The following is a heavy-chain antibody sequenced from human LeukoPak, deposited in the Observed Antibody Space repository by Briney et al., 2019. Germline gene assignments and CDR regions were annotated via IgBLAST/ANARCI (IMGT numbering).Heavy chain of an antibody. V-gene: IGHV4-61*01. CDR1: GGSISSGSYY. J-gene: IGHJ4*02. D-gene: IGHD1-26*01. CDR3: ASVLGQDYFDY. CDR2: IYYSGST. Sequence: PSETLSLTCTVSGGSISSGSYYWSWIRQPPGKGLEWIGYIYYSGSTNYNPSLKSRVTISVDTSKNQFSLKLSSVTAADTAVYYCASVLGQDYFDYWGQGTLVTVSS.